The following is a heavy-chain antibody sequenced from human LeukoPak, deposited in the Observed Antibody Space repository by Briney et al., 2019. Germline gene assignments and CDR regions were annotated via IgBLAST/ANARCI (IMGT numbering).Heavy chain of an antibody. CDR3: ARGVGATFHNWFDP. CDR2: IYYSGST. J-gene: IGHJ5*02. CDR1: GGSISSYY. Sequence: SETLSLTCTVSGGSISSYYWSWIRQPPGKGLEWIGYIYYSGSTNYNPSLKSRVTISVDTSKNQFSLKLSSVTAADTAVYYCARGVGATFHNWFDPWGQGTLVTVSS. V-gene: IGHV4-59*12. D-gene: IGHD1-26*01.